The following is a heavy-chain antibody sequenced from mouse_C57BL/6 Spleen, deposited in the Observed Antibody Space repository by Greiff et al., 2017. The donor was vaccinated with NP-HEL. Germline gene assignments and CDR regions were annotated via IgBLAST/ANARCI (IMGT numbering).Heavy chain of an antibody. Sequence: QVQLKQPGAELVMPGASVKLSCKASGYTFTSYWMHWVKQRPGQGLEWIGEIDPSDSYTNYNQKLKGKSTLTVYKSSSTAYMQLSRLTSDESAVYYCARRDYYGSSYYYFDYWGQGTTLTVSS. CDR2: IDPSDSYT. V-gene: IGHV1-69*01. D-gene: IGHD1-1*01. CDR1: GYTFTSYW. CDR3: ARRDYYGSSYYYFDY. J-gene: IGHJ2*01.